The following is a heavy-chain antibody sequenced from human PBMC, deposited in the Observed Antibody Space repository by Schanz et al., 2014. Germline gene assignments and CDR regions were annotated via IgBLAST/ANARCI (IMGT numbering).Heavy chain of an antibody. D-gene: IGHD3-10*01. V-gene: IGHV3-23*04. CDR1: GFTFSSHA. CDR2: ISASGGDI. Sequence: EVQLVESGGGLVQPGESLRLSCAASGFTFSSHAMSWVRQSPGEGLEWVSTISASGGDILYAASVKGRFTISRDTSKSTMYLQMNRLRAEDTDVYHCAARSRGLTFYFDSWGQGTLVTVSS. J-gene: IGHJ4*02. CDR3: AARSRGLTFYFDS.